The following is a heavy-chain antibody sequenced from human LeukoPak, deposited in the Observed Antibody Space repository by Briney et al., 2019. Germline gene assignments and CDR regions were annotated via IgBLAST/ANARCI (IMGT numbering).Heavy chain of an antibody. V-gene: IGHV3-21*01. CDR3: ARDIGVGVAATGTSYFYYYYMDV. D-gene: IGHD6-13*01. J-gene: IGHJ6*03. CDR2: ITSGSSYK. Sequence: RSGGSLRLSCAASGFTFSTSNMNWVRQAPGQGLEWVSSITSGSSYKYYADSVKGRFTISRDNAKNSLYLQMNSLRAEDTAVYYCARDIGVGVAATGTSYFYYYYMDVWGKGTTVTVSS. CDR1: GFTFSTSN.